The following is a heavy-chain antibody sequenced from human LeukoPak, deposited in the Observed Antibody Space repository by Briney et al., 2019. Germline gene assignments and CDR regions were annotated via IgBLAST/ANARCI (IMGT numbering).Heavy chain of an antibody. Sequence: GGSLRLSCAASGFTFSNYAMNWVRQAAGKGLEWVSAILGSGATYYADPVKGRFTISRDSSKNTLYLQTNRLRADHTAIYYCAKDREPDSGWNFAYWGQGTPVIVSS. CDR2: ILGSGAT. V-gene: IGHV3-23*01. CDR1: GFTFSNYA. D-gene: IGHD6-19*01. J-gene: IGHJ4*01. CDR3: AKDREPDSGWNFAY.